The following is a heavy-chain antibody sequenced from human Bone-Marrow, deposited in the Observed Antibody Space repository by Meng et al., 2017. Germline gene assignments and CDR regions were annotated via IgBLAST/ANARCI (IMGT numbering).Heavy chain of an antibody. Sequence: SVKVSCKASGYTFSSYAISWVRQAPGQGLEWMGGIIPIFGTANYAQKFQGRVTITADKSTSTAYMELSSLRSEDTAVYYCASRGLDDAFDIWGQGTMVTVSS. V-gene: IGHV1-69*06. CDR3: ASRGLDDAFDI. CDR2: IIPIFGTA. CDR1: GYTFSSYA. D-gene: IGHD3-10*01. J-gene: IGHJ3*02.